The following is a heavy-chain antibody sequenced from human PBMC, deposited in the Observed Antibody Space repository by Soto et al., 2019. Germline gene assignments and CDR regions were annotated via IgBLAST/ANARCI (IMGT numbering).Heavy chain of an antibody. J-gene: IGHJ4*02. CDR2: FYSSGSP. V-gene: IGHV4-59*01. D-gene: IGHD3-22*01. Sequence: SQPLSLTCTVSGGSLSGYDWSWIRQPPGKGLEWIGDFYSSGSPHHNPSLKNRVSISEDRSKNEFSLKLSSVTAADTAIYYCAREFYYDSSGIGFDSWGQGTLVTVSS. CDR3: AREFYYDSSGIGFDS. CDR1: GGSLSGYD.